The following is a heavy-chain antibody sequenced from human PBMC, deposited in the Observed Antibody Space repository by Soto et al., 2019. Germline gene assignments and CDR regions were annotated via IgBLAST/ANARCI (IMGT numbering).Heavy chain of an antibody. J-gene: IGHJ6*02. CDR1: GGSFSGYY. Sequence: QVQLQQWGAGLLKPSETLSLTCAVYGGSFSGYYWSWIRQPPGKGLEWIGEINHSGSTNYNPSLKGRVTISVDTSTDQFSLKLSSVTAADTAVYYCARGRRGSGWYGGGYYYYGMDVWGQGTTVTVSS. CDR2: INHSGST. CDR3: ARGRRGSGWYGGGYYYYGMDV. V-gene: IGHV4-34*01. D-gene: IGHD6-19*01.